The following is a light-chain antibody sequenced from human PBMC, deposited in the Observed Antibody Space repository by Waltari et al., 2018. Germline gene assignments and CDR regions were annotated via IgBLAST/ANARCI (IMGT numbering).Light chain of an antibody. J-gene: IGKJ1*01. CDR2: GTS. Sequence: CRARQVGGSSLTWYPSELGHPPRRLSFGTSNRATGIPDRFSGGWSGTDVSLTITRLEPEEVAVYYCQHYVSLPVTFGQGTKVEIK. CDR1: QVGGSS. V-gene: IGKV3-20*01. CDR3: QHYVSLPVT.